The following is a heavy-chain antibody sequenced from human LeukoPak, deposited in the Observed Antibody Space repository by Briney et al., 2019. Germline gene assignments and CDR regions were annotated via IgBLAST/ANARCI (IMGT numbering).Heavy chain of an antibody. CDR3: ARGGYSYGYFDY. J-gene: IGHJ4*02. CDR1: GGSFSGYY. Sequence: PSETLSLTCAVYGGSFSGYYWSWIRQPPGKGLEWIGEINHSGSTNYNPSLKSRVTISVDTSKNQFSLKLSSVTAADTAVYYCARGGYSYGYFDYWGQGTLVTVSS. CDR2: INHSGST. V-gene: IGHV4-34*01. D-gene: IGHD5-18*01.